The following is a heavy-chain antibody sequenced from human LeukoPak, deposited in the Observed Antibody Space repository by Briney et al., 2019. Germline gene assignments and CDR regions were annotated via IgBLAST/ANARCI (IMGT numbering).Heavy chain of an antibody. V-gene: IGHV3-30*03. J-gene: IGHJ4*02. Sequence: PGGSLRLSCAASGFTFSSYGMHWVRQAPGKGLEWVAVISYDGSNKYYADSVKGRFTISRDNAKNSLYLQMNSLRDEDTAVYYCATLLEAYCGGDCRHAHYWGQGTLVTVSS. CDR2: ISYDGSNK. D-gene: IGHD2-21*02. CDR1: GFTFSSYG. CDR3: ATLLEAYCGGDCRHAHY.